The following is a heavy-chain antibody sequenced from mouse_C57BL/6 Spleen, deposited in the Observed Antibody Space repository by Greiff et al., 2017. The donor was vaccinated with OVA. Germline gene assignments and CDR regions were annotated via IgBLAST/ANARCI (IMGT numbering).Heavy chain of an antibody. CDR1: GYTFTEYT. V-gene: IGHV1-62-2*01. J-gene: IGHJ4*01. D-gene: IGHD2-4*01. CDR3: ARQEERDYDGTVYAMDY. Sequence: VKLQESGAELVKPGASVKLSCKASGYTFTEYTIHWVKQRSGQGLEWIGWFYPGSGSIKYNEKFKDKATLTADKSSSTVYMELSRLTSEDSAVYFCARQEERDYDGTVYAMDYWGQGTSVTVSS. CDR2: FYPGSGSI.